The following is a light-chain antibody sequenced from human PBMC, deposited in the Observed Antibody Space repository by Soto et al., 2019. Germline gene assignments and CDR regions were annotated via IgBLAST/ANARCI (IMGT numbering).Light chain of an antibody. CDR2: RAS. CDR3: HQYENWPQT. J-gene: IGKJ1*01. V-gene: IGKV3-15*01. Sequence: EIVMTQSPATLSVSPGERVTLSCRASQSISSNLAWYQQKLGQAPRLLIYRASTRATGTPARFSGSGSGTEFTLTISSLQSEDFALYYCHQYENWPQTFGQGTKVEI. CDR1: QSISSN.